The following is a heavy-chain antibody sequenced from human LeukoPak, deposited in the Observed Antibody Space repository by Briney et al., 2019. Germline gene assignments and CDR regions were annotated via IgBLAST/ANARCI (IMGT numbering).Heavy chain of an antibody. J-gene: IGHJ5*02. Sequence: PGGSLRLSCAPSGFTFSSYEMNWVRQAPGKGLGWVSYISSSGSTIYYADSVKGRFTISRDNAKNPLYLQMNSLRAEDTAVYYCARVSRYCSGGSCYTNWFDPWGQGTLVTVSS. D-gene: IGHD2-15*01. CDR2: ISSSGSTI. CDR1: GFTFSSYE. CDR3: ARVSRYCSGGSCYTNWFDP. V-gene: IGHV3-48*03.